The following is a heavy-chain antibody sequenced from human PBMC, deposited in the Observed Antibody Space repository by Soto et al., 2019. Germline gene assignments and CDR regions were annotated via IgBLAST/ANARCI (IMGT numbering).Heavy chain of an antibody. D-gene: IGHD3-16*01. CDR3: AREGGDGVDY. CDR1: GCSIISTTSY. V-gene: IGHV4-31*03. CDR2: IYYSGST. J-gene: IGHJ4*02. Sequence: TLSLTRTVSGCSIISTTSYLSWIRQHPGKGLEWIGYIYYSGSTDYNPSLKSRVMISVDTSENQFSLNLSSVTAADTAVYYCAREGGDGVDYWGQGTLVTVSS.